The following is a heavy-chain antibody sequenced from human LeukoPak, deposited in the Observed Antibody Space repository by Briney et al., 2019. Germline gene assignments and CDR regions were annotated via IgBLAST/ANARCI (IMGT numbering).Heavy chain of an antibody. D-gene: IGHD3-22*01. CDR1: GGSISSSSYY. V-gene: IGHV4-39*07. CDR3: ARTMVVVIKTAFDI. CDR2: IYYSGST. J-gene: IGHJ3*02. Sequence: SETLSLTCTVSGGSISSSSYYWGWIRQPPGKGLEWIGSIYYSGSTYYNPSLKSRVTISVDTSKNQFSLKLSSVTAADTAVYYCARTMVVVIKTAFDIWGQGTMVTVSS.